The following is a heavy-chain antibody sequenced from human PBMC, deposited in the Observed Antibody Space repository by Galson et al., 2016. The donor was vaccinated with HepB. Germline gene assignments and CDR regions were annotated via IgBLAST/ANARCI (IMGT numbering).Heavy chain of an antibody. CDR2: ISYDGSNK. J-gene: IGHJ6*01. V-gene: IGHV3-30*03. CDR1: GFTFSSYG. CDR3: TLLQEHL. Sequence: SLRLSCAASGFTFSSYGMHWVRQAPGKGLEWVAFISYDGSNKKYADSVKGRFTISRDNSKKTLYLQMNSLHQGSIGLPPGTLLQEHLWG.